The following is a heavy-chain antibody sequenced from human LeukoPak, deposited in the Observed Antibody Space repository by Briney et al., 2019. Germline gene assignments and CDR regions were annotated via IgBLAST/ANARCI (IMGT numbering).Heavy chain of an antibody. Sequence: GGSLRLSCAASGFTFSRSWMTWVRQASGKGLEWVSAISGSGGSTYYADSVKGRFTISRDNSKNTLYLQMNSLRAEDTTVYYCAKEYIVVVVAATWGQGTLVTVSS. J-gene: IGHJ5*02. CDR1: GFTFSRSW. CDR2: ISGSGGST. V-gene: IGHV3-23*01. CDR3: AKEYIVVVVAAT. D-gene: IGHD2-15*01.